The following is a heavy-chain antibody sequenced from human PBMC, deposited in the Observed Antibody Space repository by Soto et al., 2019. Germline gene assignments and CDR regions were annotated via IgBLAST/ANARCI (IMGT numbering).Heavy chain of an antibody. V-gene: IGHV1-3*01. CDR2: INAGNGNT. Sequence: QVQLVQSGAEVKKPGASVKVSCKASGYTFTSYAMHWVRQAPGQRLEWMGWINAGNGNTKYSQKFQGRVTITRDTSASTAYMELSSLGSEDTAVYYCARAKSIAARLDAFDIWGQGTMVTVSS. D-gene: IGHD6-6*01. CDR1: GYTFTSYA. CDR3: ARAKSIAARLDAFDI. J-gene: IGHJ3*02.